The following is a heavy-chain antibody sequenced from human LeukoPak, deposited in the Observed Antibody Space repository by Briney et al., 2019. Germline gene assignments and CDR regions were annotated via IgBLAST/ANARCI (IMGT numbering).Heavy chain of an antibody. J-gene: IGHJ3*02. CDR3: ARGGPLSYSGSLYGAFDI. D-gene: IGHD1-26*01. CDR2: ISYDGSNK. CDR1: GFTFSSYA. V-gene: IGHV3-30-3*01. Sequence: GGSLRLSCAASGFTFSSYAMYWVRQAPGKGLEWVAVISYDGSNKYYADSVEGRLTISRDNSKKTLYLQMNSLRAEDTAVYYCARGGPLSYSGSLYGAFDIWGQGTMVTVSS.